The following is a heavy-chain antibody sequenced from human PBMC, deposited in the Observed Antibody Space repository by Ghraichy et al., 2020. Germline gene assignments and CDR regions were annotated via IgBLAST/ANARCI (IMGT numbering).Heavy chain of an antibody. CDR2: IYYSGST. Sequence: TLSLTCTVSGGSISSYYWSWIRQPPGKGLEWIGYIYYSGSTNYNPSLKSRVTISVDTSKNQFSLKLSSVTAADTAVYYCARVWSGMVRGVIIFYFDYWGQGTLVTVSS. V-gene: IGHV4-59*01. CDR3: ARVWSGMVRGVIIFYFDY. D-gene: IGHD3-10*01. J-gene: IGHJ4*02. CDR1: GGSISSYY.